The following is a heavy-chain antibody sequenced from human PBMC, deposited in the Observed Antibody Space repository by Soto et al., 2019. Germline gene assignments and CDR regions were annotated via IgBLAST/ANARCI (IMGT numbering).Heavy chain of an antibody. V-gene: IGHV1-69*13. CDR3: AKDLYCATTYCSRSYDY. CDR1: GGTFSSYA. D-gene: IGHD2-21*01. Sequence: SVKVSCKASGGTFSSYAISWVRQAPGQGLEWMGGIIPIFGTANYAQKFQGRVTITADESTSTAYMEMSSLRSEDTAVYYCAKDLYCATTYCSRSYDYWGQGTLVTVSS. CDR2: IIPIFGTA. J-gene: IGHJ4*02.